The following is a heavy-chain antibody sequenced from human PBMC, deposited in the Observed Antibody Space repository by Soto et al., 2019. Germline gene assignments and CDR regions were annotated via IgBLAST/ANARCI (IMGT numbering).Heavy chain of an antibody. D-gene: IGHD3-3*01. J-gene: IGHJ5*02. V-gene: IGHV1-69*01. Sequence: QVQLVQSGAEVKKPGSSVKVSCKASGGTFSSYAISWVRQAPGQGLEWMGGIIPIFGTANYAQKFQGRVTITADESTSTAYMELSSLRSEDTAVYYCARVLGNVLRFLEWSGNWFDPWGQGTLFTVSS. CDR3: ARVLGNVLRFLEWSGNWFDP. CDR2: IIPIFGTA. CDR1: GGTFSSYA.